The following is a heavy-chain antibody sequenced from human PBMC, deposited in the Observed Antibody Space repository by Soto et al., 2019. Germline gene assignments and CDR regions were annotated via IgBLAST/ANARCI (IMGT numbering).Heavy chain of an antibody. CDR1: GGTFSSYA. V-gene: IGHV1-69*13. D-gene: IGHD2-15*01. CDR2: IIPIFGTA. CDR3: SSEEAARALNY. Sequence: SVKVSCKASGGTFSSYAISWVRQAPGQGLEWMGGIIPIFGTANYAQKFQGRVTITADESTSTAYMELSSLRSEDTAVYYCSSEEAARALNYWGQGTLVTVSS. J-gene: IGHJ4*02.